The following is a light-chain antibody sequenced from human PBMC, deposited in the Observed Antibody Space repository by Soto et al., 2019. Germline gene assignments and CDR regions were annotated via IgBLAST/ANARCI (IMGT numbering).Light chain of an antibody. CDR3: SSYTTSNTRQIV. CDR1: SSDVGGYNY. CDR2: DVS. J-gene: IGLJ1*01. Sequence: QSVRNQPASVSGSPGQSITISCTGTSSDVGGYNYVSWYQQHPGKAPKFIIYDVSNRPSGVSNRFSGSKSGNTASLTISGLQAEDEADYYCSSYTTSNTRQIVFGTGTKVTVL. V-gene: IGLV2-14*01.